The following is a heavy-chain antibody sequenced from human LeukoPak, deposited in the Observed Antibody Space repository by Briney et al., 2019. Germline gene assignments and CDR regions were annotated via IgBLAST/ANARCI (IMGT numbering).Heavy chain of an antibody. V-gene: IGHV1-2*02. Sequence: ASVKVSCKASGYTFTGYYMHWVRQAPGQGLEWMGWINPNSGGTNYAQKFQGRVTMTRDTSISTAYMELSRLRSDDTAVYYCATIAVAGTWEFTYWGQGTLVTVSS. D-gene: IGHD6-19*01. CDR2: INPNSGGT. CDR1: GYTFTGYY. J-gene: IGHJ4*02. CDR3: ATIAVAGTWEFTY.